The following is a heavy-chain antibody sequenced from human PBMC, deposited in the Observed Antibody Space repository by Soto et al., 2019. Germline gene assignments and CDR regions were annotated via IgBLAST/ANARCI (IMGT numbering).Heavy chain of an antibody. J-gene: IGHJ6*02. V-gene: IGHV3-74*01. CDR1: GFTFSSYW. Sequence: GGSLRLSCAASGFTFSSYWMHWVRQAPGKGLVWVSRINSDGSNTTYADSVKGRLTFSRDNAKNTVYLQMNSLRAEDTAVYYCVRAVYGMDVWGQGTTVTVSS. CDR3: VRAVYGMDV. CDR2: INSDGSNT.